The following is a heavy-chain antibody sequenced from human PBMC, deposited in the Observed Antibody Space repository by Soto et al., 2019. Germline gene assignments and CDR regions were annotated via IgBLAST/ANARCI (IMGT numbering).Heavy chain of an antibody. CDR1: GGSISSYY. V-gene: IGHV4-59*01. D-gene: IGHD6-13*01. CDR2: IYYSGST. CDR3: ASGLKAAGIRTDYYYGMDV. Sequence: ETLSLTCTVSGGSISSYYWSWIRQPPGRGLEWIGYIYYSGSTNYNPSLKSRVTISVDTSKNQFSLKLSSVTAADTAVYYCASGLKAAGIRTDYYYGMDVWGQGTTVTVSS. J-gene: IGHJ6*02.